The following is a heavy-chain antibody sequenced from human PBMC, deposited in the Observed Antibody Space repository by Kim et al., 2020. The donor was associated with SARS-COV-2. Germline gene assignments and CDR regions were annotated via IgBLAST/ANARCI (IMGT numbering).Heavy chain of an antibody. V-gene: IGHV1-69*13. Sequence: SVKVSCKASGGTFSSYAISWVRQAPGQGLEWMGGIIPIFGTANYAQKFQGRVTITADESTSTAYMELSSLRSEDTAVYYCARGLDTATDYYYYGMDVWGQGTTVTVSS. J-gene: IGHJ6*02. CDR1: GGTFSSYA. CDR2: IIPIFGTA. CDR3: ARGLDTATDYYYYGMDV. D-gene: IGHD5-18*01.